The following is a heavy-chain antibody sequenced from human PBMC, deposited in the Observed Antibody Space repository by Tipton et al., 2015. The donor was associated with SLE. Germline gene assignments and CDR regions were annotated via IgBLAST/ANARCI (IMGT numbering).Heavy chain of an antibody. CDR3: ARDAPPAIFYYGMDV. J-gene: IGHJ6*02. Sequence: QVQLVQSGAEVKKPGSSVKVSCKASGGTLGSYAISWVRQAPGQGLEWLGRTIPIFGSTNYAHNFQGRLTISADESTTTAYLELSSLRSDDTAVYYCARDAPPAIFYYGMDVWDQGTTVTVSS. V-gene: IGHV1-69*18. CDR1: GGTLGSYA. CDR2: TIPIFGST.